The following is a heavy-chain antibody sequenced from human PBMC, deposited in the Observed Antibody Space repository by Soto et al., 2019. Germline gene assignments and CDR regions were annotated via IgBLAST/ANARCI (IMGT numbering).Heavy chain of an antibody. CDR1: GGSISSYY. CDR3: ARLDSYYYYYMDV. J-gene: IGHJ6*03. Sequence: ASETLSLTCTVSGGSISSYYWSWIRQPPGKGLEWIGYIYYSGSTNYNPSLKSRVTISVDTSKNQFSLKLSSVTAADTAVYYCARLDSYYYYYMDVWGKGTTVTVSS. CDR2: IYYSGST. V-gene: IGHV4-59*08.